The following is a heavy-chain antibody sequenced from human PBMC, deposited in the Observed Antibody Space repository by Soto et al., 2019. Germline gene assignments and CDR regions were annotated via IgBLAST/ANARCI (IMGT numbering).Heavy chain of an antibody. J-gene: IGHJ4*02. CDR3: ARGAAETFDY. D-gene: IGHD6-25*01. CDR2: IYYSGST. CDR1: GDSFSSFY. V-gene: IGHV4-59*01. Sequence: QVQLQESGPGLVKPSETLSLTCTVSGDSFSSFYWTWMRQPPGKGLEWIGHIYYSGSTNYNPSLKSRVTISIDTSKNQFSLKLSSVTAADTAVYYCARGAAETFDYWGQGTLVTVSS.